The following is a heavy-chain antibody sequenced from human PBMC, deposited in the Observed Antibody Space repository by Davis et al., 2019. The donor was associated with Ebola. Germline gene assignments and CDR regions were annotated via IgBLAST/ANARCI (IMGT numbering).Heavy chain of an antibody. V-gene: IGHV3-23*01. CDR2: ITDSVGGT. D-gene: IGHD2-15*01. CDR1: GFSFSSTW. CDR3: AKDRRGGCSGGSCYLLDY. Sequence: GGSLRLSCAASGFSFSSTWMHWVRQAPGKGLEWVSGITDSVGGTQYADSVKGRFTISRDNPKNTLYLQMNSLRAEDTAVYYCAKDRRGGCSGGSCYLLDYWGQGALVTVSS. J-gene: IGHJ4*02.